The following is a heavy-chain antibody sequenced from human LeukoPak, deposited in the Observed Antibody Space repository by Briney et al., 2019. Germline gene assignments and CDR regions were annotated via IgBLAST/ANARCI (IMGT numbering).Heavy chain of an antibody. Sequence: GGSLRLSCAASGFTFSSHWMSWVRQAPGKGLEWVANIKQDGSEKYYVDSVKGRFTISRDNAKNSLYLQMNSLRAEDTAVYYCAREGAGTRSWDYWGQGTLVTVSS. V-gene: IGHV3-7*01. D-gene: IGHD1-7*01. CDR2: IKQDGSEK. CDR3: AREGAGTRSWDY. J-gene: IGHJ4*02. CDR1: GFTFSSHW.